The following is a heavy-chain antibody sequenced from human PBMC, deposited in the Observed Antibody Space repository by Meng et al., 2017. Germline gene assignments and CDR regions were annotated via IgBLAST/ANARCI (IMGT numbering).Heavy chain of an antibody. Sequence: GGSLRLSCAASGFTFSSYSMNWVRQAPGKGLEWVSSISSSSSYIYYADSVKGRFTISRDNAKNSLYLQMNSLRSEDTAVYYCARDSGYSYGYGTFDYWGQGTLVTVSS. CDR3: ARDSGYSYGYGTFDY. CDR1: GFTFSSYS. J-gene: IGHJ4*02. D-gene: IGHD5-18*01. CDR2: ISSSSSYI. V-gene: IGHV3-21*04.